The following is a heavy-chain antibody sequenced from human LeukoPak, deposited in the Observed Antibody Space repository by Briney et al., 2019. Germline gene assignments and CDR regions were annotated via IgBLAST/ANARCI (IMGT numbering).Heavy chain of an antibody. CDR1: GFTLDDYA. D-gene: IGHD2/OR15-2a*01. Sequence: GRSLRLSCAADGFTLDDYAMHWVRHAPGKGLEWVSGISWSSGNIGYADSVKGRFTISRDNAKNSLYMEMNSLRTEDTALYVCARDAYRRVFYFGMDVSGQGTTVAVSS. CDR2: ISWSSGNI. V-gene: IGHV3-9*01. J-gene: IGHJ6*02. CDR3: ARDAYRRVFYFGMDV.